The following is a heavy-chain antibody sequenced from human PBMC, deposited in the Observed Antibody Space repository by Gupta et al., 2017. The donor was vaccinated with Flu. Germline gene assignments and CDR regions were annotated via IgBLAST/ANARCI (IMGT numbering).Heavy chain of an antibody. V-gene: IGHV2-26*01. Sequence: QVTLKESGPVLVKPTETLTLTCTVSGFSLNNAEVGVGWIRQPPGKALEWLAHVFSTDEKSYSASLRNRLTISRDTSKSQVFLTMTNMDPLDTATYFCARISYYDIHLDYWGQGTLVTVSS. CDR2: VFSTDEK. CDR1: GFSLNNAEVG. D-gene: IGHD3-9*01. CDR3: ARISYYDIHLDY. J-gene: IGHJ4*02.